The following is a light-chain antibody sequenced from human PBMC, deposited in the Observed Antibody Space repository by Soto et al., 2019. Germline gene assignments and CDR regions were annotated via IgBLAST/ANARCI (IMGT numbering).Light chain of an antibody. CDR2: EVS. Sequence: QSFLTQPPSASGSLGQSVTISCTGTSSDVGAYNYVSWYQQHPGKAPKLMIYEVSKRPSGVPDRFSGSKSGNTASLTVSGLQAEDEADYYCSSYAGSNKSVFGTGTKVTVL. CDR1: SSDVGAYNY. CDR3: SSYAGSNKSV. V-gene: IGLV2-8*01. J-gene: IGLJ1*01.